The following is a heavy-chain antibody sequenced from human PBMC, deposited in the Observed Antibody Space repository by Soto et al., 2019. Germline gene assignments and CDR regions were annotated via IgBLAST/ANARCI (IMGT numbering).Heavy chain of an antibody. CDR2: IYYSGSI. CDR1: GGSISSYY. CDR3: ARHPVHYYDFWSGYEVAHMDV. J-gene: IGHJ6*03. Sequence: SETLSLTCTVSGGSISSYYWSWIRQPPGKGLEWIGYIYYSGSINYNPSLKSRVTISVDTSKNQFSLKLSSVTAADTAVYYCARHPVHYYDFWSGYEVAHMDVWGKGTTVTVSS. D-gene: IGHD3-3*01. V-gene: IGHV4-59*08.